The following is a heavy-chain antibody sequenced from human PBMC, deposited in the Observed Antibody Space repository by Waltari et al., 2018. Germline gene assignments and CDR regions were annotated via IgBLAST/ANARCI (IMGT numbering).Heavy chain of an antibody. CDR3: ARDRRISLSQSTNYFDY. CDR1: GYAFNNYG. Sequence: QVQLVQSGAEVKKPGASVKVACKASGYAFNNYGISWGRQARGQGLEWMAWISTYRGYSNYAHKIQGRVTVTTDTSTSTVYLELRSLRSDDTGVYYCARDRRISLSQSTNYFDYWGQGTLVTVAS. CDR2: ISTYRGYS. J-gene: IGHJ4*02. V-gene: IGHV1-18*01.